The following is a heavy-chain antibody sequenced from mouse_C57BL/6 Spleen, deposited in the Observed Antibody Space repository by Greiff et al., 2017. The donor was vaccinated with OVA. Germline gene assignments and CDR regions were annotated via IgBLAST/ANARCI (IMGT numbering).Heavy chain of an antibody. CDR3: ARNDDDGGDFDY. Sequence: VKLQQSGAELVKPGASVKISCKASGYAFSSYWMNWVKQRPGKGLEWIGRIYPGAGDTNYNGKFKGKATLTADKSSSTAYMQLSSLTSEDSAVYFCARNDDDGGDFDYWGQGTTLTVSS. CDR1: GYAFSSYW. D-gene: IGHD2-4*01. CDR2: IYPGAGDT. V-gene: IGHV1-82*01. J-gene: IGHJ2*01.